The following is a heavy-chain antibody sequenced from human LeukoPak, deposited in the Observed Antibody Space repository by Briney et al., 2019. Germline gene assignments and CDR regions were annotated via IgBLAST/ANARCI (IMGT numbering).Heavy chain of an antibody. CDR2: ISYDGSNK. D-gene: IGHD5-24*01. CDR1: GFTFSSYA. J-gene: IGHJ4*02. Sequence: LTGGSLRLSCAASGFTFSSYAMHWVRQAPGKGLEGVALISYDGSNKYYADSVKGRFTISRDNSKNTLYLQMNSLRTEDTAVYYCARVNNGGRRWLQQYYFDYWGQGTLVTVSS. CDR3: ARVNNGGRRWLQQYYFDY. V-gene: IGHV3-30-3*01.